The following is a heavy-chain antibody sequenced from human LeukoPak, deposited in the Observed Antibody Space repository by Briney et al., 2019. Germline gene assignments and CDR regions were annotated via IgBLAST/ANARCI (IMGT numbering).Heavy chain of an antibody. V-gene: IGHV4-59*01. D-gene: IGHD3-3*01. CDR3: ARSPYYDFWSANYYMDV. Sequence: PSETLSFTCTVSGGSISSYYWSWIRQPPGKGLEWIGYIYYSGSTNYNPSLKSRVTISVDTSKNQFSLKLSSVTAADTAVYYCARSPYYDFWSANYYMDVWGKGTTVTVSS. CDR1: GGSISSYY. CDR2: IYYSGST. J-gene: IGHJ6*03.